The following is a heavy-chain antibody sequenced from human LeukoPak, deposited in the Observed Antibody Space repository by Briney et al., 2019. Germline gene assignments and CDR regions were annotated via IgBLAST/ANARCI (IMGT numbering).Heavy chain of an antibody. V-gene: IGHV3-21*01. Sequence: GGSLRLSCAASGFTFSSYSMNWVRQAPGKGLEWVSSISSSSSYIYYADSVKGRFTISRDNAKNSLYLQMNSLRAEDTAVYYCARDLRIFLGGTDFQHWGQGTLVTVSS. CDR1: GFTFSSYS. D-gene: IGHD6-19*01. CDR2: ISSSSSYI. CDR3: ARDLRIFLGGTDFQH. J-gene: IGHJ1*01.